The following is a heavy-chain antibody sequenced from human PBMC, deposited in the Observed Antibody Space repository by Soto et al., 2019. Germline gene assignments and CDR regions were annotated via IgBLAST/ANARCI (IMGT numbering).Heavy chain of an antibody. J-gene: IGHJ4*02. Sequence: PGGSLRLSCAASGFTFSSYSMNWVRQAPGKGLEWVSYISSSSSTIYYADSVKGRLTISRDNAKNSLYLQMNSLRDEDTAVYYCARDSLRNYDILTGYPVGFDYWGQGTLVTVSS. CDR3: ARDSLRNYDILTGYPVGFDY. V-gene: IGHV3-48*02. CDR2: ISSSSSTI. CDR1: GFTFSSYS. D-gene: IGHD3-9*01.